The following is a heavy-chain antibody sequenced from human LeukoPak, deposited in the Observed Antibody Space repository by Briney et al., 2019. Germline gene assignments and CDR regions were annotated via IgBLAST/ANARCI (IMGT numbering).Heavy chain of an antibody. J-gene: IGHJ5*02. CDR3: VRWTYNYGSGSYPWFDP. V-gene: IGHV4-39*07. D-gene: IGHD3-10*01. CDR1: GGSISSNDYL. Sequence: SETLSLTCTVSGGSISSNDYLWGWIRQPPGKGLDCIGNIYYSGSTYYNPSLKSRVTISLDTSKNQLSLKLSSVTAADTAVYYCVRWTYNYGSGSYPWFDPWSQGTLVTVSS. CDR2: IYYSGST.